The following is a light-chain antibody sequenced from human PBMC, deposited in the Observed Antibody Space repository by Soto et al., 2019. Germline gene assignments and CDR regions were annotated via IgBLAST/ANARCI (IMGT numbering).Light chain of an antibody. V-gene: IGKV3-20*01. CDR3: QQSDSSRT. CDR2: GAS. J-gene: IGKJ1*01. Sequence: EIVLTQSPGTLSLSPGERATLSCWASQSVSSSFLAWYQQKPGQAPRLLIYGASRRATGIPDRFSGSGSGIDFTLTISRLEPEDSAMYYCQQSDSSRTFGQGTKVEIK. CDR1: QSVSSSF.